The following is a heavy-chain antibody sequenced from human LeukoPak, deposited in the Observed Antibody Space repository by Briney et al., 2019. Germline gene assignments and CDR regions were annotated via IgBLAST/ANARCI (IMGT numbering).Heavy chain of an antibody. J-gene: IGHJ4*02. CDR1: GFSFSNYW. CDR3: ARDQGYTSGWEFDY. Sequence: GGSLRLSCAASGFSFSNYWMHWVRHAPGKGLVWVSRINGDGSRTVYADFVKGRFTVSRDNAKNTLYLQMNSLRGEDTAVYYCARDQGYTSGWEFDYWGQGTLVTVSS. CDR2: INGDGSRT. D-gene: IGHD6-19*01. V-gene: IGHV3-74*01.